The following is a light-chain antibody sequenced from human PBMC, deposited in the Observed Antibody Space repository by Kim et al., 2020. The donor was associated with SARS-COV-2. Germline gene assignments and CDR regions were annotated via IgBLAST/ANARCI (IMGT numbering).Light chain of an antibody. J-gene: IGKJ4*01. Sequence: ATINCKSSQTILYTSNNDNNLAWYQHKPGQPPKLLIYWASTQESGVPDRFSGSGSGTDFTLTISSLQAEDVAVYYCQQFYTTPLTFGGGTKVDIK. CDR2: WAS. CDR1: QTILYTSNNDNN. V-gene: IGKV4-1*01. CDR3: QQFYTTPLT.